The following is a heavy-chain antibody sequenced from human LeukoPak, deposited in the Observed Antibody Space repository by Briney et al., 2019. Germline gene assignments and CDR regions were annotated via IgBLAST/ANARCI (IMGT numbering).Heavy chain of an antibody. D-gene: IGHD3-22*01. V-gene: IGHV4-39*01. CDR1: GASITSSSFY. J-gene: IGHJ4*02. Sequence: PSETLSLTCTVSGASITSSSFYWGWIRQPPGKGLQWIGSMNYRGTTYYYYNPSLKSRVTISVDTSKNQISLNLNSVTAADTAVYYCARQVIHYYESSGNNYVDYWGQGTLVTVSS. CDR2: MNYRGTTYY. CDR3: ARQVIHYYESSGNNYVDY.